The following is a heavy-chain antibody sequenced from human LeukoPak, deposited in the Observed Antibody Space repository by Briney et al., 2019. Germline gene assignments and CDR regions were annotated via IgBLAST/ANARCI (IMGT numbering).Heavy chain of an antibody. Sequence: PGGSLRLSCAASGFTFSSYWMSWVRQAPGKGLEWVANIKQDGSEKYYVDSVKGRFTISRDNAKNSLYLQMDSLRAEDTAVYYCARYTGYTSSWGVGYYYYMDVWGKGTTVTVSS. V-gene: IGHV3-7*01. J-gene: IGHJ6*03. D-gene: IGHD6-13*01. CDR3: ARYTGYTSSWGVGYYYYMDV. CDR1: GFTFSSYW. CDR2: IKQDGSEK.